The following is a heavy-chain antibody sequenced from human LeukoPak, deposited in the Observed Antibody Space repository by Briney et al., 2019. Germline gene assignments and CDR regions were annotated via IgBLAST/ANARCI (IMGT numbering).Heavy chain of an antibody. CDR1: GFSLRTRGVG. V-gene: IGHV2-5*02. J-gene: IGHJ4*02. CDR3: AHKGDGSGRYRSGYFDY. Sequence: SGPTLLQPTPTLTLTFTFSGFSLRTRGVGVGWIRQPPGKALEWLTLNYWDEDKRYSPSLKSRLTITKDTSKNQVVLTMTNMDPVDTATYYCAHKGDGSGRYRSGYFDYWGQGTLVTVSS. D-gene: IGHD3-10*01. CDR2: NYWDEDK.